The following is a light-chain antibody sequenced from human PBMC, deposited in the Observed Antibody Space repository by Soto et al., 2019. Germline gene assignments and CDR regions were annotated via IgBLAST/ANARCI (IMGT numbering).Light chain of an antibody. CDR2: EVS. CDR1: SSDVGGYNF. Sequence: QSVLTQPPSASGSPGQSVTISCTGTSSDVGGYNFVSWYQQHPGKAPKLMIYEVSKRPSGVPDRFSGSKSGDTASLTVSGLQAEDEAGYYCSSYAGSNNFVFGPGTKLTVL. V-gene: IGLV2-8*01. J-gene: IGLJ1*01. CDR3: SSYAGSNNFV.